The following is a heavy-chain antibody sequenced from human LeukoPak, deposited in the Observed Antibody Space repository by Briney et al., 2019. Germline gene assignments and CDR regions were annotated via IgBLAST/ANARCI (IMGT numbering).Heavy chain of an antibody. V-gene: IGHV3-7*03. CDR1: GFTFSTYW. J-gene: IGHJ4*02. CDR2: INQDGSEM. Sequence: PGGSLRLSCAASGFTFSTYWMTWVRQAPGKGLEWVANINQDGSEMYYVDSVKGRFTISRDNAKNSLYLQLNSLRAEYTAIYYCARSPRNSGYNYGDYWGQGTLVTVSS. D-gene: IGHD5-12*01. CDR3: ARSPRNSGYNYGDY.